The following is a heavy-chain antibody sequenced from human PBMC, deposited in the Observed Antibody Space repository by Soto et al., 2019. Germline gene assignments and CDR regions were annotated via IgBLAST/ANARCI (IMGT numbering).Heavy chain of an antibody. D-gene: IGHD2-2*01. J-gene: IGHJ6*02. CDR3: ARHPIVVVPAATQHYYYYGKDV. CDR1: GYSFTSYW. Sequence: PGESLKISCKGSGYSFTSYWISWVRQMPGKGLEWMGRIDPSDSYTNYSPSFQGHVTISADKSISTAYLQWSSLKASDTAMYYCARHPIVVVPAATQHYYYYGKDVWGQGTTVTVSS. CDR2: IDPSDSYT. V-gene: IGHV5-10-1*01.